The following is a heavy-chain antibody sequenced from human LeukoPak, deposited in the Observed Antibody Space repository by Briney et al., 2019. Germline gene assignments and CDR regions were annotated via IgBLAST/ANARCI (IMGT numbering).Heavy chain of an antibody. Sequence: PGGSLGLSCAASGFTFSSYSMNWVRQAPGKGLEWVSYISSSSSTIYYADSVKGRFTISRDNAKNSLYLQMNSLRAEDTAVYYCATYGYLDYWGQGTLVTVSS. CDR2: ISSSSSTI. D-gene: IGHD3-10*01. J-gene: IGHJ4*02. CDR1: GFTFSSYS. V-gene: IGHV3-48*01. CDR3: ATYGYLDY.